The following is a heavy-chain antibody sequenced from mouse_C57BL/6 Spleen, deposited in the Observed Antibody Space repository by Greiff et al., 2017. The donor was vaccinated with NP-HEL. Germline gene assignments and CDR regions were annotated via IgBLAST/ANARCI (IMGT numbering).Heavy chain of an antibody. V-gene: IGHV1-76*01. CDR2: IYPGSGNT. CDR3: ARDYDYGASWFAY. CDR1: GYTFTDYY. D-gene: IGHD2-4*01. J-gene: IGHJ3*01. Sequence: QVQLKESGAELVRPGASVKLSCKASGYTFTDYYINWVKQRPGQGLEWIARIYPGSGNTYYNEKFKGKATLTAEKSSSTAYMQLSSLTSEDSAVYFCARDYDYGASWFAYWGQGTLVTVSA.